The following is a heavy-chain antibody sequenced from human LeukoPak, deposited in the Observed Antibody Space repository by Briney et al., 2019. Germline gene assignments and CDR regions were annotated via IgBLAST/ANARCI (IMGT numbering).Heavy chain of an antibody. J-gene: IGHJ6*02. CDR2: IYYSGST. CDR3: ARDKGITIFGVVEPDV. Sequence: SETLSLTCTVSGGSISSYYWSWIRQPPGKGLEWIGYIYYSGSTNYNPSLKSRVTISVDTSKNQFSLKLSSVTAADTAVYYCARDKGITIFGVVEPDVWGQGTTVTVSS. V-gene: IGHV4-59*01. CDR1: GGSISSYY. D-gene: IGHD3-3*01.